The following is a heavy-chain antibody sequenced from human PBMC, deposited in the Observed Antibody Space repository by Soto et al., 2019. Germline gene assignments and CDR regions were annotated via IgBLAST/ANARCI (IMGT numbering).Heavy chain of an antibody. V-gene: IGHV3-23*01. CDR3: AKPTDYNWNDY. CDR2: VSGSGGST. D-gene: IGHD1-20*01. Sequence: EVQLLESGGGLVQPGGSLRLSCAASGFTFSSYAMSWVRQAPGKGLEWISAVSGSGGSTYYADSVKGRFTISRDNSKDTRDLQTNTLRAEDTAVYYCAKPTDYNWNDYWGQGTLVTVSS. CDR1: GFTFSSYA. J-gene: IGHJ4*02.